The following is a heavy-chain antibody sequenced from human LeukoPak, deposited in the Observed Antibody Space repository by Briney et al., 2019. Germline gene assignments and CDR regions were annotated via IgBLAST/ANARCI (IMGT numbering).Heavy chain of an antibody. CDR3: AKDRSGSGYFDY. CDR2: IRSGGGTT. CDR1: GFTFSSHA. D-gene: IGHD3-10*01. V-gene: IGHV3-23*01. J-gene: IGHJ4*02. Sequence: GGSLRLSCAASGFTFSSHAMSWVPQAPGKGLEWVSRIRSGGGTTDYTDSVKGRFTISRDTSKNTLYLQMNSLRAEDTAVYYCAKDRSGSGYFDYWGQGTLVTVSS.